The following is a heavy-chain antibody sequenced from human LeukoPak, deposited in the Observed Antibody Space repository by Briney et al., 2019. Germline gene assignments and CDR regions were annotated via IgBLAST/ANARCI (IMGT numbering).Heavy chain of an antibody. D-gene: IGHD3-3*01. CDR1: GGTFSSYA. J-gene: IGHJ6*03. V-gene: IGHV1-69*05. CDR3: ARSPLRLRFLEGNYYYMDV. CDR2: IMPIFGTA. Sequence: SVKVSCKGSGGTFSSYAISWVRQAPGQGLEWMGGIMPIFGTANYAQKFQGRVTITTDESTSTAYMELSSLRSEDTAVYYCARSPLRLRFLEGNYYYMDVWGKGTTVTVSS.